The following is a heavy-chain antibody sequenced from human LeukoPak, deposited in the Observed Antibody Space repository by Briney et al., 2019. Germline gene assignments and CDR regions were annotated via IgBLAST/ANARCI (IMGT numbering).Heavy chain of an antibody. Sequence: ASVKVSCKASGYTFTGYYIHWVRQAPGQGLEWMGRINPNTGVTDYAQTFQVRATMTRDTSITTAYMELSRLPSDDPAIYYCAKVPPSITAAGNWLGPWGEGALVTVSS. D-gene: IGHD6-13*01. J-gene: IGHJ5*02. V-gene: IGHV1-2*06. CDR2: INPNTGVT. CDR1: GYTFTGYY. CDR3: AKVPPSITAAGNWLGP.